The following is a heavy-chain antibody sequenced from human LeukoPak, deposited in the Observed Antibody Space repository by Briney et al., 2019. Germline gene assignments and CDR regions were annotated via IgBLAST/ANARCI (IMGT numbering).Heavy chain of an antibody. V-gene: IGHV1-69*13. CDR1: GGXFSNYA. D-gene: IGHD4-17*01. CDR2: IIPIFDTT. J-gene: IGHJ4*02. CDR3: ARGNQYYGDYVYFDY. Sequence: SVKVSCKASGGXFSNYAMTWVRQAPGQGLEWMGGIIPIFDTTNYAQKFQGRVTITADESTSTAYMELSSLRSEDTAVYYCARGNQYYGDYVYFDYWGQGTLVTVSS.